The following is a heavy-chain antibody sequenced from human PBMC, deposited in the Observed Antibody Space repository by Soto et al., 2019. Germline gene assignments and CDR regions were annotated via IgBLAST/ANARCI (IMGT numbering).Heavy chain of an antibody. CDR2: IYYSGST. CDR3: ASEYLWFGELYWFVF. D-gene: IGHD3-10*01. V-gene: IGHV4-30-4*01. Sequence: SETLSLTCTVSGGSISSGDYYWSWIRQPPGKGLEWIGYIYYSGSTYYNPSLKSRVTISVDTSKNQFSLKLSSVTAADTAVYYCASEYLWFGELYWFVFWGQGTRVTVAS. CDR1: GGSISSGDYY. J-gene: IGHJ5*01.